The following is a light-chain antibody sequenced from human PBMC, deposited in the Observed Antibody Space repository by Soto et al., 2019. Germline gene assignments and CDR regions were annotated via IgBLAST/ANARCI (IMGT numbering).Light chain of an antibody. V-gene: IGLV2-14*01. CDR2: EVT. J-gene: IGLJ1*01. CDR3: SSFTSSITII. Sequence: QSVLTQPASVSGSPGQSITISCTGTNSDIGDYNYVSWYQQHPGRVPKLIIYEVTNRPSGVSNRFSGSKSGNSASLTISGLQAEDEADYYCSSFTSSITIIFGSGTKVTVL. CDR1: NSDIGDYNY.